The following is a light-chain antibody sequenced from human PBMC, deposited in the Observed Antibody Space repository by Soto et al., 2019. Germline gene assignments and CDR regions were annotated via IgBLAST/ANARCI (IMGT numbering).Light chain of an antibody. CDR1: SSNIGSSI. V-gene: IGLV1-44*01. Sequence: QSVLTQPPSASGTPGQRITIFCSGSSSNIGSSIVNWFQQFPGTAPKLLIYSNNQRPSGVPDRFSGSKSGTSASLAISGLQSEDEADYYCAAWDDSLNGYVFGTGTKVTVL. CDR3: AAWDDSLNGYV. J-gene: IGLJ1*01. CDR2: SNN.